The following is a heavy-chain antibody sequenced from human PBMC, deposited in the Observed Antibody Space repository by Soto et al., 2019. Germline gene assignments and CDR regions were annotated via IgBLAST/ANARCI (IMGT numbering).Heavy chain of an antibody. CDR2: ISTSIDAT. J-gene: IGHJ4*02. V-gene: IGHV3-23*01. D-gene: IGHD6-6*01. CDR1: GFAFSNYA. CDR3: AKDRTVAARNFDY. Sequence: QPGGSLRLSCAASGFAFSNYAMHWVRQAPGKGLEWVSSISTSIDATYYADSVKGRFTISRDDSKNTLYLQMNSLRAEDWAVYYCAKDRTVAARNFDYWGQGTQVTVAS.